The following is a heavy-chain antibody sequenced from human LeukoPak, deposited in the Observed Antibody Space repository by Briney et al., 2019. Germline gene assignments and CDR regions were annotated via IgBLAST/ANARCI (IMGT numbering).Heavy chain of an antibody. J-gene: IGHJ4*02. D-gene: IGHD3-22*01. V-gene: IGHV1-3*01. CDR2: INGDNGNT. CDR3: ARQPDYYDSSGFDLDY. CDR1: GYTFTTYA. Sequence: ASVKVSCKASGYTFTTYAMHWVRQAPGQRLEWMGWINGDNGNTKYSQKFQGRVTITRDTSASTAYMGLSSLRSEDTAVYYCARQPDYYDSSGFDLDYWGQGTLVTVSS.